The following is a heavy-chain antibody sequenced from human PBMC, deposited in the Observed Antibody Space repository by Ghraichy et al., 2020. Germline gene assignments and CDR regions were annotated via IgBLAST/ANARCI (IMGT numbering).Heavy chain of an antibody. Sequence: GESLNISCKGSGYSFNSCWIGWVRQVPGKDLEWMGVIYPGDSDTRYSPSFQGQVTISADKSFTTAYLAWSSLSASDTAMYYCARRGNNWNYFDYWGQGTLVTVSS. CDR1: GYSFNSCW. CDR3: ARRGNNWNYFDY. V-gene: IGHV5-51*01. J-gene: IGHJ4*02. CDR2: IYPGDSDT. D-gene: IGHD1-20*01.